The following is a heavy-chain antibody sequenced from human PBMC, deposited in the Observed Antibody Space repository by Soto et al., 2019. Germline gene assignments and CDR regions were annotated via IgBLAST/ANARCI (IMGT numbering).Heavy chain of an antibody. V-gene: IGHV3-23*01. D-gene: IGHD2-15*01. Sequence: PGGSLRLSCAASGFTFSSYAMGWVRQGPGKGLEGGTVVSIGGSTHYADSVRGRFTISRDNSKNTLSLQMNSLTAEDTAVYFCAKRSGAGGHFDYWGQGALVTVSS. CDR2: VSIGGST. CDR1: GFTFSSYA. J-gene: IGHJ4*02. CDR3: AKRSGAGGHFDY.